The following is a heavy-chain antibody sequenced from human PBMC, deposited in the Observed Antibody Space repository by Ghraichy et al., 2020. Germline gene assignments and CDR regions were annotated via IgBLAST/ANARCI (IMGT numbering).Heavy chain of an antibody. CDR3: ARAPRPPHLFDY. J-gene: IGHJ4*02. V-gene: IGHV4-59*01. CDR1: GGSISSYY. Sequence: SETLSLTCTVSGGSISSYYWSWIRQPPGKGLEWIGYIYYSGSTNYNPSLKSRVTISVDTSKNQFSLKLSSVTAADTAVYYSARAPRPPHLFDYWGQGTLVTVSS. CDR2: IYYSGST.